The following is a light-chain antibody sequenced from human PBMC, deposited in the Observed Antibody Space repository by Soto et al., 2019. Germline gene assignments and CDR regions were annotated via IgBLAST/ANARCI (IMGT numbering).Light chain of an antibody. Sequence: QSALTQPASMSGSPGQSITISCTGTSSVVGSYNLVSWYQQHPGKAPKLLISDVTNRPSGVSNRFSGSKSANTASLTISGLQAEDEAEYYCSSYTSSTTFVFGPGTKVTVL. CDR1: SSVVGSYNL. J-gene: IGLJ1*01. V-gene: IGLV2-14*02. CDR2: DVT. CDR3: SSYTSSTTFV.